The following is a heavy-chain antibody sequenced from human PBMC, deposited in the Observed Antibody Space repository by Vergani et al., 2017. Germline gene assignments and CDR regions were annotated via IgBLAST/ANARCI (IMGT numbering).Heavy chain of an antibody. CDR1: GGTFSSSA. V-gene: IGHV1-69*01. D-gene: IGHD2-2*01. Sequence: QVQLVQSGAEVKNPGSSVKVSCKASGGTFSSSAISWVRQAPGQGLEWMGGIIPIFGTANYAQKFQGRVTITADESTSTAYMELSSLRSEDTAVYYCARWASAAPGGKGYFDYWGQGTLVTVPS. J-gene: IGHJ4*02. CDR2: IIPIFGTA. CDR3: ARWASAAPGGKGYFDY.